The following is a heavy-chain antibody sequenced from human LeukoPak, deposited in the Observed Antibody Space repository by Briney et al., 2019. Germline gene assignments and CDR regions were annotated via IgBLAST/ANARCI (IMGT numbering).Heavy chain of an antibody. D-gene: IGHD3-10*01. V-gene: IGHV1-46*01. CDR2: INPSGGST. CDR1: GYTFTSYG. J-gene: IGHJ4*02. Sequence: ASVKVSCTASGYTFTSYGISWVRQAPGQGLEWMGIINPSGGSTSYAQKFQGRVTMTRDTSTSTVYMELSSLRSEDTAVYYCARAYGSGSYYGYWGQGTLVTVSS. CDR3: ARAYGSGSYYGY.